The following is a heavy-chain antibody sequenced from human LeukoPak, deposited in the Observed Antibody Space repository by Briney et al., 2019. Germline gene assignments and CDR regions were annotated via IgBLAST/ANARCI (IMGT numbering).Heavy chain of an antibody. V-gene: IGHV3-23*05. J-gene: IGHJ4*02. CDR3: ARRGVAGTDYYFDY. CDR1: GFTFSTYA. CDR2: IYGSGRI. D-gene: IGHD6-19*01. Sequence: GGSLRLSCAASGFTFSTYAMSWVRQAPGKGLEWVSVIYGSGRIYYGDSVEGRFTISRDNSKNTLYLQMNSLRTEDTAVYYCARRGVAGTDYYFDYWGQGTLVTVSS.